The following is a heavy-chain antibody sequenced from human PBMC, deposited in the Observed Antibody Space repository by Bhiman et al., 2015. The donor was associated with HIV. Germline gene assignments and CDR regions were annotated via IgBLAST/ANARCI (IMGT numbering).Heavy chain of an antibody. CDR2: ISYDGSNK. Sequence: QVQLVESGGGVVQPGGSLRLSCAASGFTFSSYAMHWVRQAPGKGLEWVAVISYDGSNKYYADSVKGRFTISRDNSKNTLYLQMNSLRAEDTAVYYCARDRVTMVQGNAFDIWGQGTMVTVSS. CDR1: GFTFSSYA. CDR3: ARDRVTMVQGNAFDI. D-gene: IGHD3-10*01. J-gene: IGHJ3*02. V-gene: IGHV3-30*04.